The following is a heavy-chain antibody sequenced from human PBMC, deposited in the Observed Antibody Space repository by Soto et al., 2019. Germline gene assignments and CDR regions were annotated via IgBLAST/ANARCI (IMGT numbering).Heavy chain of an antibody. V-gene: IGHV1-69*02. D-gene: IGHD3-3*01. Sequence: ASVKVSCKASGGTFSSYTIRWVRQAPGQGLEWMGRIIPILGIANYAQKFQGRVTITADKSTSTAYMELSSLRSEDTAVYYCARGVGRYDFWSGYKNNWFDPWGQGTLVTVSS. CDR2: IIPILGIA. CDR1: GGTFSSYT. J-gene: IGHJ5*02. CDR3: ARGVGRYDFWSGYKNNWFDP.